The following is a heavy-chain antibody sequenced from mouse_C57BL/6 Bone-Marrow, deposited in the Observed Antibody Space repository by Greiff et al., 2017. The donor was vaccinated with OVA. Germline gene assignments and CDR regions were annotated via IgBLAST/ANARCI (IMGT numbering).Heavy chain of an antibody. CDR3: TTYGNYDAMDY. V-gene: IGHV14-4*01. D-gene: IGHD2-1*01. CDR1: GFHIKDAY. Sequence: EVQLQQSGAELVRPGASVKLSCTASGFHIKDAYMHWVKQRPEQGLEWIGWIDPENGDTEYASKFQGKATITADTSSNTAYLQLSSLTSEDTAVYYCTTYGNYDAMDYWGQGTSVTVSS. CDR2: IDPENGDT. J-gene: IGHJ4*01.